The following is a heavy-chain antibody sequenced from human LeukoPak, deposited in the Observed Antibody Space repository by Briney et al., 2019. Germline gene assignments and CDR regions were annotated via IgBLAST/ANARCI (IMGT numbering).Heavy chain of an antibody. CDR1: GYTFTSYG. CDR2: MNPNSGNT. Sequence: ASVKVSCKASGYTFTSYGISWVRQAPGQGLEWMGWMNPNSGNTGYAQKFQGRVTMTRNTSISTAYMELSSLRSEDTAVYYCARELLWFGELLYYYGMDVWGQGTTVTVSS. V-gene: IGHV1-8*02. CDR3: ARELLWFGELLYYYGMDV. J-gene: IGHJ6*02. D-gene: IGHD3-10*01.